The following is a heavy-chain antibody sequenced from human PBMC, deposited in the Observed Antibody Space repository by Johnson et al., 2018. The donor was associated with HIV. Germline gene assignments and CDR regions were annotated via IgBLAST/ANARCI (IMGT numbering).Heavy chain of an antibody. CDR3: AKDQGITMIVVVAGAFDI. Sequence: QVQLIESGGGVVQPGRSLRLSCAASGFTFSSYGMHWVRQAPGKGLEWVAVISYDGSNKYSADSVKGRFTISRDNSKNTLYLQMNSLRAEDTAVYYCAKDQGITMIVVVAGAFDIWGQGTMVTVSS. D-gene: IGHD3-22*01. CDR1: GFTFSSYG. V-gene: IGHV3-30*18. CDR2: ISYDGSNK. J-gene: IGHJ3*02.